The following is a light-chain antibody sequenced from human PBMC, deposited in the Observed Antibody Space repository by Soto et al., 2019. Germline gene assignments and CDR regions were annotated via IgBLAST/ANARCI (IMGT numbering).Light chain of an antibody. J-gene: IGKJ2*01. CDR2: GAS. Sequence: ELVMTQSPATLSVSPGEGATLSCRASQSVSSNLAWYQQKPGQAPRLLIYGASTRATGIPARFSGSGSGTECTLTISSLQSADVAVYYCQQYNYWPSCGQGTNVEIK. CDR3: QQYNYWPS. V-gene: IGKV3-15*01. CDR1: QSVSSN.